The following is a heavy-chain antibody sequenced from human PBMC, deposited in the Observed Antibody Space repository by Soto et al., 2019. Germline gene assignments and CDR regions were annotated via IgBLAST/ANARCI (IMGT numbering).Heavy chain of an antibody. V-gene: IGHV4-59*01. CDR2: IYYSGST. Sequence: SETLSLTCTVSGGSISSYYWSWIRQPPGKGLEWIGYIYYSGSTNYNPSLKSQVTISVDTSKNQFSLKLSSVTAADTAVYYCARERAVYYGSGSYYNFDYWGQGTLVTVSS. CDR1: GGSISSYY. CDR3: ARERAVYYGSGSYYNFDY. D-gene: IGHD3-10*01. J-gene: IGHJ4*02.